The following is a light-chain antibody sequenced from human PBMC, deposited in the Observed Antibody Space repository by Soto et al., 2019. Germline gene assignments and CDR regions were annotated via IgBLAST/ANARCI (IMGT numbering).Light chain of an antibody. Sequence: EIVLTQSPGTLSLSPGEGATLSCRASQSVSSNYLAWYHHKPGQAPRLLIYGASSRATCVPDRFSGSGSGTDFSLTISRLEPEDFAVYYCQQYGSSPLTFGGGTKVEIK. CDR1: QSVSSNY. CDR2: GAS. J-gene: IGKJ4*01. V-gene: IGKV3-20*01. CDR3: QQYGSSPLT.